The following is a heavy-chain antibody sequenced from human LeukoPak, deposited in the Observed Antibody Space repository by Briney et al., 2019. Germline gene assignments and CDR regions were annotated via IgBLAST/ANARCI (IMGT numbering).Heavy chain of an antibody. CDR3: ARLGLQAAARNYYYGMDV. CDR1: GGSISSYY. J-gene: IGHJ6*02. CDR2: IYYSGST. Sequence: SETLSLTCTVSGGSISSYYWSWIRQPPGKGLEWIGYIYYSGSTNYNPSLQSRVTISVDTSKNQFSLKLSSVTAADTGVYYCARLGLQAAARNYYYGMDVWGQGTTVTVSS. V-gene: IGHV4-59*08. D-gene: IGHD6-13*01.